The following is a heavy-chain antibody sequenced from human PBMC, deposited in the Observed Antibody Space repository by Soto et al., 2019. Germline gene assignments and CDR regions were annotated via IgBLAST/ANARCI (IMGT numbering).Heavy chain of an antibody. V-gene: IGHV4-59*01. CDR2: IYYSGST. Sequence: SETLSLTSTVSGGSIRSYYWSWIRQPPGKGLEWIGYIYYSGSTNYNPSLKSRVTISVDTSKNQFSLKLSSVTAADTAVYYFARVLFYYDSRGYSYSGMDVWGQGTTVTVSS. CDR3: ARVLFYYDSRGYSYSGMDV. J-gene: IGHJ6*02. CDR1: GGSIRSYY. D-gene: IGHD3-22*01.